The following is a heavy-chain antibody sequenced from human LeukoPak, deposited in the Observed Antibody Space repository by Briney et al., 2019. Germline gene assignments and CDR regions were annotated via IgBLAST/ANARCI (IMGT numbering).Heavy chain of an antibody. CDR3: ARGVVITGLDY. V-gene: IGHV4-4*02. CDR1: GGSISSSNW. Sequence: SETLSLTCAVSGGSISSSNWWSWVRQPPGKGLEWIGEIYHSGSTNYNPSLKSRVTISVDTSKNQFSLMLTSVTAADTAVYYCARGVVITGLDYWGQGTLVTVSS. D-gene: IGHD3-3*01. CDR2: IYHSGST. J-gene: IGHJ4*02.